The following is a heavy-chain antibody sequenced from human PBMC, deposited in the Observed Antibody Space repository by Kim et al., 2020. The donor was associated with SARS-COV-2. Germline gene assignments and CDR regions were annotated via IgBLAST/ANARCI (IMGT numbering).Heavy chain of an antibody. D-gene: IGHD3-10*01. CDR2: IWYDGSNK. V-gene: IGHV3-33*08. J-gene: IGHJ3*02. CDR1: GFTFSSYG. CDR3: ARGLWFGEFGDAFDI. Sequence: GGSLRLSCAASGFTFSSYGMHWVRQAPGKGLEWVAVIWYDGSNKYYADSVKGRFTISRDNSKNTLYLQMNSLRAEDTAVYYCARGLWFGEFGDAFDIWGQGTMVTVSS.